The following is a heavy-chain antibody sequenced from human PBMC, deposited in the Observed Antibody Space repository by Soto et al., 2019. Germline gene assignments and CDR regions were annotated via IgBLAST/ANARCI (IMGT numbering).Heavy chain of an antibody. J-gene: IGHJ5*02. D-gene: IGHD2-15*01. Sequence: QVQLVQSGAEVKKPGSSVKVSCKASRGTFSSYAISWVRQAPGQGLEWMGGIIPIFGTANYAQKFQGRVTITADESTSTAYMELSSLRSEDTAVYYCARSSGYCSGGSCYTSVWFDPWGQGTLVTVSS. CDR2: IIPIFGTA. CDR1: RGTFSSYA. CDR3: ARSSGYCSGGSCYTSVWFDP. V-gene: IGHV1-69*12.